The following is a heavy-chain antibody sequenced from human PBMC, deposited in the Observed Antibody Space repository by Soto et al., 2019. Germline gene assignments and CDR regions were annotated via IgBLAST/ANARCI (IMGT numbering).Heavy chain of an antibody. CDR2: INSDGSST. CDR3: SRXXXXFXXLSPDAFDI. Sequence: GSLRLSCAASGCTFSSYWMHWVRQAPGKGLVWVSRINSDGSSTSYADSVKGRFTISRDNAKNTLYLQMNSLRAEDTALYSCSRXXXXFXXLSPDAFDIWGQGTMVTVSS. D-gene: IGHD3-16*02. CDR1: GCTFSSYW. V-gene: IGHV3-74*01. J-gene: IGHJ3*02.